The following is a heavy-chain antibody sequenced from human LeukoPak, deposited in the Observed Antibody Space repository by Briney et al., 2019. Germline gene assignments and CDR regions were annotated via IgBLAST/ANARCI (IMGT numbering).Heavy chain of an antibody. V-gene: IGHV4-4*07. Sequence: PSETLSLTCTVSGGSISSYYWSWIRQPAGKGLEWIGRIYTSGSTNYNPSLKSRVTISVDKSKNQFSLKLSSVTAADTAVYYCARDGDTAMVTSSGYFDYWGQGPLLTVSS. D-gene: IGHD5-18*01. J-gene: IGHJ4*02. CDR1: GGSISSYY. CDR3: ARDGDTAMVTSSGYFDY. CDR2: IYTSGST.